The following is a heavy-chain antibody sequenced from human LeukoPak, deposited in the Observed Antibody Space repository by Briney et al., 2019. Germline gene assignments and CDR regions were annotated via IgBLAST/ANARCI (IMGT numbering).Heavy chain of an antibody. V-gene: IGHV1-69*06. CDR2: IIPIFGTA. J-gene: IGHJ5*02. D-gene: IGHD4-11*01. CDR1: GGTFSSYA. Sequence: SVKVSCKASGGTFSSYAISWVRQAPGQGLEWMGGIIPIFGTANYAQKFRGRVTITADKSTSTAYMELSSLRSEDTAVYYCARGSYSNYGNWFDPWGQGTLVTVSS. CDR3: ARGSYSNYGNWFDP.